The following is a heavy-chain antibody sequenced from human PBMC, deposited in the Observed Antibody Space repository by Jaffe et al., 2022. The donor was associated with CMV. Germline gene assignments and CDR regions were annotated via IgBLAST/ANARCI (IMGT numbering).Heavy chain of an antibody. D-gene: IGHD2-2*01. CDR1: GGSISSSSYY. J-gene: IGHJ5*02. CDR3: ARPRGYCSSTSCTNNWFDP. CDR2: IYYSGST. Sequence: QLQLQESGPGLVKPSETLSLTCTVSGGSISSSSYYWGWIRQPPGKGLEWIGSIYYSGSTYYNPSLKSRVTISVDTSKNQFSLKLSSVTAADTAVYYCARPRGYCSSTSCTNNWFDPWGQGTLVTVSS. V-gene: IGHV4-39*01.